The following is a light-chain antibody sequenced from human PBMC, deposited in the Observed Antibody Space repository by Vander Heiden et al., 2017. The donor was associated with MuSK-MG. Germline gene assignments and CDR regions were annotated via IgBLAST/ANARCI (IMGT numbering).Light chain of an antibody. V-gene: IGKV1-33*01. CDR2: DAT. CDR1: QDISNY. Sequence: DIQMTQSPSSLSASVGDRVTITCQASQDISNYLNWYQQKPGEAPKLLIYDATNLETGVPTRFSGSGSGTDFTFTISRLQHEDIATYYCQQYDNLPSFGGGTKVEIK. CDR3: QQYDNLPS. J-gene: IGKJ4*01.